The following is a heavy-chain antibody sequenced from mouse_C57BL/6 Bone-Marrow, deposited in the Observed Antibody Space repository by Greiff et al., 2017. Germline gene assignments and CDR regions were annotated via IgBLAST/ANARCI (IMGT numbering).Heavy chain of an antibody. CDR3: FVYAMDY. CDR2: IDPSRGGT. Sequence: QVQLQQSGPELVKPGASVKLSCKASGYTFTSSWMHWVKQRPGRGLEWIGRIDPSRGGTKYNEKFKSKATLTVDKPSSTAYMQLSSLTSEDSAVCYCFVYAMDYWGQGTSVTVSS. J-gene: IGHJ4*01. V-gene: IGHV1-72*01. CDR1: GYTFTSSW.